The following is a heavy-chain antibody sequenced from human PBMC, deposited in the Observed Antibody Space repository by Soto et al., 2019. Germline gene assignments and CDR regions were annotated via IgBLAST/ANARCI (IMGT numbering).Heavy chain of an antibody. Sequence: QITLKESGPTLVKPTQTLTLTCTFSGFSLSSTRMAVGWIRQPPGKALEWLALIYWDDDKRYSPFLKSRPTLTNNTSKTQVVLTTPNMAPVDTARYSCAHIVVAGLGYYFDYWGQGTLVTVSS. V-gene: IGHV2-5*02. CDR2: IYWDDDK. CDR1: GFSLSSTRMA. D-gene: IGHD6-19*01. J-gene: IGHJ4*02. CDR3: AHIVVAGLGYYFDY.